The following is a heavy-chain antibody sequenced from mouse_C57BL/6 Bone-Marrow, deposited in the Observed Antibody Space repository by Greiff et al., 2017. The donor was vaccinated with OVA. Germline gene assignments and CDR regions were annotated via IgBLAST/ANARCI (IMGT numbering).Heavy chain of an antibody. Sequence: EVKLVESGAELVRPGASVKLSCTASGFNIKDDYMHWVKQRPEQGLEWIGWIDPENGDTEYASKFQGKATITADTSSNTAYLQLSSLTSEDTAVYYCTTYDYDVGDYFDYWGQGTTLTVSS. CDR2: IDPENGDT. CDR3: TTYDYDVGDYFDY. D-gene: IGHD2-4*01. CDR1: GFNIKDDY. V-gene: IGHV14-4*01. J-gene: IGHJ2*01.